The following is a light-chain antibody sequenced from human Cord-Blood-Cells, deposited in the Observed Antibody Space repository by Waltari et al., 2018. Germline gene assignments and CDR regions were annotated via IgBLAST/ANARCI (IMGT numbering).Light chain of an antibody. V-gene: IGKV4-1*01. Sequence: DIVMAQSPDSLAVSLGESATITCTSSQSVLYSSNNKNYLAWYQQKPGQHPKPLIYWASTRESGVPDRFSGSGSGTDFTLTISSLQAEDVAVYYCQQYYSTPLTFGGGTKVEIK. J-gene: IGKJ4*01. CDR1: QSVLYSSNNKNY. CDR2: WAS. CDR3: QQYYSTPLT.